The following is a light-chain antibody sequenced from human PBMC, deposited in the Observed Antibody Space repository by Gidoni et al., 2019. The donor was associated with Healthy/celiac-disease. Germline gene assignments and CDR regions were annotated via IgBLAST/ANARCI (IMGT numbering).Light chain of an antibody. J-gene: IGKJ2*01. V-gene: IGKV2-28*01. Sequence: DIVITQSPLSLPVTPREPASISCTSSQSLLHSNGYNYLDWYLQKPGQSQQLLIYLGSNRASGVPDRFSGSGSGTDFTLKISRVEAEDVGVYYCMQALQTLGYTFGQGTKLEIK. CDR3: MQALQTLGYT. CDR2: LGS. CDR1: QSLLHSNGYNY.